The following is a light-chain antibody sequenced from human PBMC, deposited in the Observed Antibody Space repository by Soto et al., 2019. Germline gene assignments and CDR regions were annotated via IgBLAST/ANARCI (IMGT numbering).Light chain of an antibody. V-gene: IGLV2-14*01. CDR1: RSDIGSYNY. Sequence: QSALTQPASVSGSPGQSITISCSGTRSDIGSYNYVAWYQQFPGKTPKILIYAVSNRPSGVSSRFSGSKSGNTASLTISGLQAEDEADYYCISYTGSSTSYVFGSGTKLTVL. CDR2: AVS. J-gene: IGLJ1*01. CDR3: ISYTGSSTSYV.